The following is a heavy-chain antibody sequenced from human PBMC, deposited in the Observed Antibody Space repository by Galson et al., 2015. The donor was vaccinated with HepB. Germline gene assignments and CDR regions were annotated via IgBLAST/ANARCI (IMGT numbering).Heavy chain of an antibody. V-gene: IGHV3-23*01. CDR3: AKEFWATGHSYFFFDY. D-gene: IGHD5-12*01. CDR2: IGGNGGSR. CDR1: GFTFSSYW. Sequence: SLRLSCAASGFTFSSYWMSWVRQAPGKGLEWVSAIGGNGGSRDYADSVKGRFTISRDNSKNTLYLQMNSLRAEDTAIYYCAKEFWATGHSYFFFDYWGQGTLVTVSS. J-gene: IGHJ4*02.